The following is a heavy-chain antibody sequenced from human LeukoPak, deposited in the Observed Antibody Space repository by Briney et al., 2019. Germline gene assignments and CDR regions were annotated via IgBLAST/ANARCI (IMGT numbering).Heavy chain of an antibody. D-gene: IGHD3-16*01. V-gene: IGHV3-23*01. CDR2: ISRSGEST. Sequence: GGSLRLSCAASGFTFSSYPLNWVRQAPGKGLEWVSSISRSGESTFYADSVRGRFTISRDNSKNTVSLQMESLRAEDTALYYCAKDYAVGSIDYWGQGTLVTVSS. CDR3: AKDYAVGSIDY. CDR1: GFTFSSYP. J-gene: IGHJ4*02.